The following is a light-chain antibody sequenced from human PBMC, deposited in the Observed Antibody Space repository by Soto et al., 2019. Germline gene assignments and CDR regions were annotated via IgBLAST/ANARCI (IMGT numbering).Light chain of an antibody. CDR1: SSDVGGYDY. Sequence: GSPGQSITISCTGTSSDVGGYDYVSWYQIHPGKAPKLMVFEVSNRPSGVSYRFSGSKSGNTASLTISGLQAEDEADYFCSSYSISTAYLFGTGTKVTAL. CDR2: EVS. J-gene: IGLJ1*01. CDR3: SSYSISTAYL. V-gene: IGLV2-14*01.